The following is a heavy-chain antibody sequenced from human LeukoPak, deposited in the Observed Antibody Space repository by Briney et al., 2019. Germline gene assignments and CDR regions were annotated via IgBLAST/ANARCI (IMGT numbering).Heavy chain of an antibody. J-gene: IGHJ4*02. CDR1: GFTFSSYA. CDR2: ISYDGSNK. V-gene: IGHV3-30*04. D-gene: IGHD3-9*01. Sequence: GGSLRLSCAASGFTFSSYAMHWVRQAPGKGLEWVAVISYDGSNKYYADSVKGRFTISRDNSKNTLYLQMNSLRAEDTAVYYCARDDILTGYPFDYWGQGTLVTVSS. CDR3: ARDDILTGYPFDY.